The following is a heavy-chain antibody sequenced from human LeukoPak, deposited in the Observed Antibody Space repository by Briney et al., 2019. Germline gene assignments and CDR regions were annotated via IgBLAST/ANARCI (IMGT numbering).Heavy chain of an antibody. Sequence: GGSLRLSCAASGFTFSSYEMNWVRQAPGKGLEWVSAISGSGGSTYYADSVKGRFTISRDNAKNSLYLQMNSLRAEDTALYYCARELIMITFGGVIVSRDAFDIWGQGTMVTVSS. CDR2: ISGSGGST. J-gene: IGHJ3*02. V-gene: IGHV3-48*03. CDR3: ARELIMITFGGVIVSRDAFDI. D-gene: IGHD3-16*01. CDR1: GFTFSSYE.